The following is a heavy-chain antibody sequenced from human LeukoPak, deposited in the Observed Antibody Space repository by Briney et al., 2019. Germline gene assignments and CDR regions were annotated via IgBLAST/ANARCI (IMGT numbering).Heavy chain of an antibody. CDR1: GVSFSGYY. CDR3: ARVGTRIAVAGSSLDY. J-gene: IGHJ4*02. CDR2: INHSGST. Sequence: KTSETLSLTCAVYGVSFSGYYWSWIRQPPGKGLEWIGEINHSGSTNYNPSLKSRVTISVDTSKNQFSLKLSSVTAADTAVYYCARVGTRIAVAGSSLDYWGQGTLVTVSS. V-gene: IGHV4-34*01. D-gene: IGHD6-19*01.